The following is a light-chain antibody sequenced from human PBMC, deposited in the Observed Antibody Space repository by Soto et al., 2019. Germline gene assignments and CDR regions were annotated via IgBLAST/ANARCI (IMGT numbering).Light chain of an antibody. J-gene: IGLJ3*02. CDR2: EVT. Sequence: QSALTQPASVSGSPGQSITFSCTGTPSDIGFSNFVSWYQQHPGKAPKRMIYEVTYRPSGVSDRFSGSKSGNTASLTISGLQAEDEAHYYCSSYTTSTTPVFGGGTKLTVL. CDR1: PSDIGFSNF. CDR3: SSYTTSTTPV. V-gene: IGLV2-14*01.